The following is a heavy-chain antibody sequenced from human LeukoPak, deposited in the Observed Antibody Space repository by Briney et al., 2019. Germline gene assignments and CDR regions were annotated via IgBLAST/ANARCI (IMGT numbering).Heavy chain of an antibody. J-gene: IGHJ4*02. CDR2: ISSSSSYI. V-gene: IGHV3-21*01. Sequence: GGSLRLSCAASGFTFSSYSMNWVRQAPGKGLEWVSSISSSSSYIYYADSVKGRFTISRDNAKNSLYLQMNSLRAEDTALYYCVRVSGRGGWYASWGQGTLVTVSS. CDR3: VRVSGRGGWYAS. CDR1: GFTFSSYS. D-gene: IGHD6-19*01.